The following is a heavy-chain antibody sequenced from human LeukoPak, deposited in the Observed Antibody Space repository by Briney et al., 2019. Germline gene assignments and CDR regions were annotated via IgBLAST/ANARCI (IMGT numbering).Heavy chain of an antibody. J-gene: IGHJ4*02. Sequence: GGSLRLSCAASGFTFSDYYMSWIRQAPGKGLEWVSYISSSSGYTNYADSVKGRFSISRDNAKNSLYLQMDSLRAEDTAMYFCARGTGPRKCGDCYFDYWGQGTLVTVSS. CDR1: GFTFSDYY. V-gene: IGHV3-11*06. CDR2: ISSSSGYT. CDR3: ARGTGPRKCGDCYFDY. D-gene: IGHD2-21*01.